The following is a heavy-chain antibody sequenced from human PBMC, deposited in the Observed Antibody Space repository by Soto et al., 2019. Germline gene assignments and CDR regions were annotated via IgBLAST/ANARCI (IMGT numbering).Heavy chain of an antibody. CDR3: APSRDCDRTSCYYWFAP. J-gene: IGHJ5*02. V-gene: IGHV1-2*02. CDR1: GYSFTGYS. CDR2: INPKSGGT. D-gene: IGHD3-22*01. Sequence: TSVKVSCKTSGYSFTGYSVHWVRQAPGHGPEWMGWINPKSGGTKYAQKFQGRVTMTRDTSISTVFMELSRVTSDDTAGYYCAPSRDCDRTSCYYWFAPWGQGTLVTVSS.